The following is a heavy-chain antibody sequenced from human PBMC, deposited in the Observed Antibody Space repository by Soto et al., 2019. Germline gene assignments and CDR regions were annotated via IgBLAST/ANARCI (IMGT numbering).Heavy chain of an antibody. J-gene: IGHJ6*02. CDR1: GDSVSSNSAA. CDR3: AREGYCSSTSCYSYYYYYYGMDV. V-gene: IGHV6-1*01. CDR2: TYYRSKWYN. Sequence: SQTLSLTCAISGDSVSSNSAAWNWISQSPSRGLEWLGRTYYRSKWYNGYAVSVKSRITINPDTSKNQFSLQLNSVTPEDTAVYYCAREGYCSSTSCYSYYYYYYGMDVWGQGTTVTVSS. D-gene: IGHD2-2*01.